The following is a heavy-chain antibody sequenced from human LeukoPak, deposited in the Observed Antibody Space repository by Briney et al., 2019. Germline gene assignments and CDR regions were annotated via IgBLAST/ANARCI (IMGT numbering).Heavy chain of an antibody. CDR2: MSPNSGNT. D-gene: IGHD4-17*01. V-gene: IGHV1-8*01. CDR1: GYTFTSYD. J-gene: IGHJ3*02. CDR3: ARSYGDGDAFDI. Sequence: ASVKVSCKASGYTFTSYDINWVRQATGQGLEWMGWMSPNSGNTGYAQKFQGRVTMTRNTSISTAYMELSSLRSEDTAVYYCARSYGDGDAFDIWGQGTMVTVSS.